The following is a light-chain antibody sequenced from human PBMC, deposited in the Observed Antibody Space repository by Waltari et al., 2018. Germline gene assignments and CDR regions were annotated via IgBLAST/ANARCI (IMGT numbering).Light chain of an antibody. CDR3: QQYNNWPPYT. Sequence: EIVMTQSPATLSVSPGDTASISCRPSQSVSSNLAWYQQKPGQAPRLLTYGAYTRATGIPARFSGSGSGTEFTLTISSLQSEDFAVYYCQQYNNWPPYTFGQGTKLEIK. V-gene: IGKV3-15*01. CDR2: GAY. J-gene: IGKJ2*01. CDR1: QSVSSN.